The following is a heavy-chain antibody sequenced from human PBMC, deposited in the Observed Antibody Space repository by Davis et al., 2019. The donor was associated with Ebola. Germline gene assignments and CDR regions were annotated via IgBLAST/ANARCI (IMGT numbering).Heavy chain of an antibody. CDR2: ISYDGSNK. D-gene: IGHD3-10*01. J-gene: IGHJ5*02. CDR3: ARGGAGRDNWFDP. Sequence: PGGSLRLSCAASGFTFSSYAMSWVRQAPGKGLEWVAVISYDGSNKYYADSVKGRFTISRDNSKNTLYLQMNSLRAEDTAVYYCARGGAGRDNWFDPWGQGTLVTVSS. V-gene: IGHV3-30-3*01. CDR1: GFTFSSYA.